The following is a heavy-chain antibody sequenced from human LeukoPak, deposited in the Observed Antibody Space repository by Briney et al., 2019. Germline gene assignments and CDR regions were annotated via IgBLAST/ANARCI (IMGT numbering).Heavy chain of an antibody. CDR2: ISESGDAT. J-gene: IGHJ4*02. CDR3: AKDQQYSPCFDH. V-gene: IGHV3-23*01. D-gene: IGHD2/OR15-2a*01. CDR1: GFTFSNYA. Sequence: GGSLRLSCEASGFTFSNYAVSWVRRAPGTGLEWVSTISESGDATWHIDSVKGRFTISRDNSKNTLHLQMNSLRTKDTAVYYCAKDQQYSPCFDHWGQGTLVTVSS.